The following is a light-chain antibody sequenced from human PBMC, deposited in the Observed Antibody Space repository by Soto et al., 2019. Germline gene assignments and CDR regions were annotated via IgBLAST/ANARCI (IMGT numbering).Light chain of an antibody. CDR2: YDS. Sequence: SYELTQPPSVSVAPGKTARITCGGNNIGSKSVHWYQQKPGQAPVLVIYYDSDRPSGIPERSSGSNSGNTATLTISRVEAGDEADYYCQVWDSSSDHPKVVFGGGTKLTVL. V-gene: IGLV3-21*04. CDR1: NIGSKS. J-gene: IGLJ2*01. CDR3: QVWDSSSDHPKVV.